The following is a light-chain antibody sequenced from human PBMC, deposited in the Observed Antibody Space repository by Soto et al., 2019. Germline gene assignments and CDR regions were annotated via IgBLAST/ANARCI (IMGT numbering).Light chain of an antibody. CDR2: AAS. CDR3: QQANSFPIT. V-gene: IGKV1-12*01. J-gene: IGKJ5*01. CDR1: QVISTW. Sequence: IHVTQYPFSLTASVADRVTITCRASQVISTWLAWYQQKPGQAPKLLIYAASVLESGVPSRFSGSGSGTDFTLTISSVQPEDFATYSCQQANSFPITFGQGARLEIK.